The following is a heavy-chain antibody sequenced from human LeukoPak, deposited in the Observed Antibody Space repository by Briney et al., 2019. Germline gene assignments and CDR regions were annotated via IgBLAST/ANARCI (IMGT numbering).Heavy chain of an antibody. D-gene: IGHD3-10*01. CDR1: GFTFSSYA. CDR3: AKKSDRLWRFGDLTVDY. CDR2: ISGSGGST. V-gene: IGHV3-23*01. Sequence: PGGSLRLSCAASGFTFSSYAMSWVRQAPGKGLEWVSAISGSGGSTYYADSVKGRFTISRDNSKNTLYLQMNSLRAEDTAVYYCAKKSDRLWRFGDLTVDYWGQGTLVTVSS. J-gene: IGHJ4*02.